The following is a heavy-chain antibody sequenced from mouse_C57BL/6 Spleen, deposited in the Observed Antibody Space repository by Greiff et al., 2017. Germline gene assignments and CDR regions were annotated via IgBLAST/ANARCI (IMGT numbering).Heavy chain of an antibody. CDR3: TRLVLSYDGYYVRYFDV. CDR1: GYTFTDYE. V-gene: IGHV1-15*01. Sequence: QVQLKESGAELVRPGASVTLSCKASGYTFTDYEMHWVKQTPVHGLEWIGAIDPETGGTAYNQKFKGKAILTADKSSSTAYMELRSLTSEDSAVYYCTRLVLSYDGYYVRYFDVGGTGTTGTVSS. J-gene: IGHJ1*03. CDR2: IDPETGGT. D-gene: IGHD2-3*01.